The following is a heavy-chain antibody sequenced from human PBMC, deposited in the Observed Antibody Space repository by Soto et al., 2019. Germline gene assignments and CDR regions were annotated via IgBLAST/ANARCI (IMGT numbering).Heavy chain of an antibody. CDR2: IYHSGSA. CDR3: DRWLVPLGYFDY. J-gene: IGHJ4*02. V-gene: IGHV4-30-4*01. Sequence: PSETLSLTCTVSGGSISSGDYYWTWIRHLPGKGLEWIGYIYHSGSAYYNPSLKSRLTMSVDTSKNQFSLKLTSVTAADTAVYYCDRWLVPLGYFDYWGQGTLVTVSS. CDR1: GGSISSGDYY. D-gene: IGHD6-19*01.